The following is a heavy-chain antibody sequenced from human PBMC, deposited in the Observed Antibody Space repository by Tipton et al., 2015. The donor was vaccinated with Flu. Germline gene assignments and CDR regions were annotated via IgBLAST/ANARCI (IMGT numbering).Heavy chain of an antibody. CDR3: ARRDYSNYVSDPKSWFDP. CDR2: ISGSGGST. Sequence: SLRLSCAASGFTLRSYAMSWVRQAPGKGLEWVSGISGSGGSTYYADSVKGRFTISRDNSKNTLYMQMNSLRAEDTAVYYCARRDYSNYVSDPKSWFDPWGQGILVTVSS. V-gene: IGHV3-23*01. CDR1: GFTLRSYA. J-gene: IGHJ5*02. D-gene: IGHD4-11*01.